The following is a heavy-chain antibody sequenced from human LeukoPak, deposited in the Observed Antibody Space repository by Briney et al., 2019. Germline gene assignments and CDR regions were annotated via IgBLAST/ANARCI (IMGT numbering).Heavy chain of an antibody. CDR2: ISSDGGNT. D-gene: IGHD6-19*01. CDR3: ARDAARYGSGWYYDF. J-gene: IGHJ4*02. Sequence: GGSLRLSCATPAFTFSSSAMSWVRQAPGKGLEWVSAISSDGGNTYYADSVKGRFTISRDNSRNTLYLQMYSLRAEDTAVYYCARDAARYGSGWYYDFWGQGTLVTVSS. V-gene: IGHV3-23*01. CDR1: AFTFSSSA.